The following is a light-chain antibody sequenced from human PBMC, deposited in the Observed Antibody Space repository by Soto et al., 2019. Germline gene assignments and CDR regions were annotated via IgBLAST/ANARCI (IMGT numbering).Light chain of an antibody. CDR2: DAS. J-gene: IGKJ5*01. CDR1: QNVSSY. CDR3: QQHRNWPTTT. V-gene: IGKV3-11*01. Sequence: PPAYPSLSTRSISALSGRSSQNVSSYLAWYQQKPGQAPRLLIYDASNRATGIPARFSGSGSGTDFTLTINSLEPEDFAVYYCQQHRNWPTTTFGQGTRLEIK.